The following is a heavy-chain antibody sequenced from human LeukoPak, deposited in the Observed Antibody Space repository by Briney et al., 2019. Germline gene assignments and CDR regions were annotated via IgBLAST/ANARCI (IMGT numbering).Heavy chain of an antibody. CDR2: IWFDGSNQ. J-gene: IGHJ4*02. V-gene: IGHV3-33*01. CDR1: GFTFSSYG. CDR3: ARRGPGYCSDDNCYKGLDY. Sequence: PGGSLRLSCAASGFTFSSYGMHWVRQAPGKGLEWVAVIWFDGSNQYYADSVKGRFTISRDNSMSTLYVQMNSLKAEDTAVYFCARRGPGYCSDDNCYKGLDYWGKGTLVTVSS. D-gene: IGHD2-15*01.